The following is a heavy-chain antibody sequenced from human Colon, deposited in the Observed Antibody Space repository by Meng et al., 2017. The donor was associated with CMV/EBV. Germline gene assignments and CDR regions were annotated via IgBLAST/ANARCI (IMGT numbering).Heavy chain of an antibody. J-gene: IGHJ4*02. CDR2: INNNGGST. D-gene: IGHD2-21*01. CDR1: GFTFSGYA. CDR3: ARVRGDWFFDY. Sequence: GESLKISCAASGFTFSGYAMHWARQAPGKGLEYVSAINNNGGSTYYADSVKDRFTISRDNSKNTLYLQMGSLKTDDMAVYYCARVRGDWFFDYWGQGTLVTVSS. V-gene: IGHV3-64*02.